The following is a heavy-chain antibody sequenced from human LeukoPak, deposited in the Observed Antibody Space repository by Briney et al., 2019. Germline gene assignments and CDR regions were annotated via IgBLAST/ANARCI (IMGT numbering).Heavy chain of an antibody. V-gene: IGHV3-11*04. CDR1: GFTFSDYY. J-gene: IGHJ5*02. CDR3: ARAYCSSTSCYSELFDP. Sequence: AGGSLRLSCAASGFTFSDYYMSWIRQAPGKGLEWVSYISSSGGTIYYADSVKGRFTISRDNAKNSLYLQMNSLRAEDTAVYYCARAYCSSTSCYSELFDPWGQGILVTVSS. CDR2: ISSSGGTI. D-gene: IGHD2-2*01.